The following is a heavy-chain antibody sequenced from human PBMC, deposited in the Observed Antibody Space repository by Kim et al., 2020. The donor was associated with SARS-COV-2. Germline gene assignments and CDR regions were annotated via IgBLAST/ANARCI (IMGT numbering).Heavy chain of an antibody. V-gene: IGHV3-7*01. CDR2: GRGT. CDR3: ARDPTAWDH. J-gene: IGHJ4*02. Sequence: GRGTYMADPGNGRFTISSDSAKNSLYLQMNSLRAEDTAVYYCARDPTAWDHWGQGTLVIVSS.